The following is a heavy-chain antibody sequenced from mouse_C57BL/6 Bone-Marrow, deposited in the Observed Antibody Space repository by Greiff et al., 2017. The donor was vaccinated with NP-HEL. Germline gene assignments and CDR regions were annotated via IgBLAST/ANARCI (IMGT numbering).Heavy chain of an antibody. J-gene: IGHJ4*01. V-gene: IGHV1-82*01. D-gene: IGHD2-3*01. CDR2: IYPGDGDT. Sequence: QVQLQQSGPELVKPGASVKISCKASGYAFSSSWMNWVKQRPGKGLEWIGRIYPGDGDTNYNGKFKGKATLTADKSSSTAYMQLSSLTSEDSAVYFCAIYDYDAMDYWGQGTSVTVSS. CDR1: GYAFSSSW. CDR3: AIYDYDAMDY.